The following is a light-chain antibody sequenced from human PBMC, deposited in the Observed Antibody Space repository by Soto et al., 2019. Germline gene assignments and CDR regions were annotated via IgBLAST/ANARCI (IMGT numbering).Light chain of an antibody. CDR2: AAS. V-gene: IGKV3-15*01. Sequence: EIVMTQSPATLSVSPGERVTLSCRASQSVTRNLAWYQHTPGQSPRLLISAASSGATGLPSRFSGSGSGTDFNLTISSLQSEDAAVYYCQQYHHWPVTFGGGTKVEIK. J-gene: IGKJ4*01. CDR3: QQYHHWPVT. CDR1: QSVTRN.